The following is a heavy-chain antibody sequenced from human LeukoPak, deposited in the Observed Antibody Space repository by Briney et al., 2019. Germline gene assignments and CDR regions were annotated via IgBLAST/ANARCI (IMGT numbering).Heavy chain of an antibody. CDR1: GDSISNYY. J-gene: IGHJ4*02. CDR3: ARGAYCGGDCFYYFDY. V-gene: IGHV4-59*01. CDR2: IYYSGST. Sequence: SETLSLTCTVSGDSISNYYWNWIRQPPGKGLEGIGYIYYSGSTKYNPSLKSRVTISVDTSKNQFSLKLSSVTAADAAVYYCARGAYCGGDCFYYFDYWGQGTLVTVSS. D-gene: IGHD2-21*01.